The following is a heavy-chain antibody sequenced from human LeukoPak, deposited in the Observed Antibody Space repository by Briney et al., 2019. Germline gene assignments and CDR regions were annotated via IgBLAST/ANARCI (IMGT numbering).Heavy chain of an antibody. CDR2: IRSKTNNYAT. V-gene: IGHV3-73*01. D-gene: IGHD4-17*01. Sequence: AGGSLRLSCAASGFTFSVSAIHWVRQASGKGLEWVGRIRSKTNNYATAYAASVKGRFTISRDDSKNTAYLQIDSLKTEDTAVYYCTTQYITVPGGYWGQGTLVTVSS. CDR1: GFTFSVSA. J-gene: IGHJ4*02. CDR3: TTQYITVPGGY.